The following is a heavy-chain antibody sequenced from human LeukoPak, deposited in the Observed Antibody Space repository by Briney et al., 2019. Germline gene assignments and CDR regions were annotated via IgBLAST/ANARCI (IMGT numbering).Heavy chain of an antibody. J-gene: IGHJ4*02. CDR2: ISYDGSNK. CDR3: AKVYNSGWYDY. CDR1: GFTFSSYG. Sequence: PGRSLRLSCAASGFTFSSYGMHWVRQAPGKGLEWVAVISYDGSNKYYADSVKGRFTISRDNSKNTLYLQMNSLRAEDTAVYYCAKVYNSGWYDYWGQGTLVTVSS. V-gene: IGHV3-30*18. D-gene: IGHD6-19*01.